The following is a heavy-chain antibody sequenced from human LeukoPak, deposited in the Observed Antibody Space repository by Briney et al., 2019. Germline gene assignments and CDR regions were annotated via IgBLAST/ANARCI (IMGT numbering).Heavy chain of an antibody. CDR2: IYYFGTT. CDR1: GGSIIDSSYY. J-gene: IGHJ4*02. CDR3: ARVSHSWYGQYYFDF. Sequence: SETLSLTCTVSGGSIIDSSYYWGWIRQPPGKGLEWIGNIYYFGTTLHNPSLKSRVTMSVDTSKSQFSLKLSSVTAADTAVYYCARVSHSWYGQYYFDFWGQGALVTVS. D-gene: IGHD6-13*01. V-gene: IGHV4-39*07.